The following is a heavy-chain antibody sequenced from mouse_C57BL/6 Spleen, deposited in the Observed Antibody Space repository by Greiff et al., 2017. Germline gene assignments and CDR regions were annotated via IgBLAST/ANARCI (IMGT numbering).Heavy chain of an antibody. CDR2: IWGVGST. CDR3: ASLRSWFAY. CDR1: GFSLTSYG. D-gene: IGHD1-1*01. J-gene: IGHJ3*01. Sequence: VMLVESGPGLVAPSQSLSITCTVSGFSLTSYGVDWVRQSPGKGLEWLGVIWGVGSTNYNSALKSRLSISKDNSKSQVFLKMNSLQTDDTARYYCASLRSWFAYWGQGTLVTVSA. V-gene: IGHV2-6*01.